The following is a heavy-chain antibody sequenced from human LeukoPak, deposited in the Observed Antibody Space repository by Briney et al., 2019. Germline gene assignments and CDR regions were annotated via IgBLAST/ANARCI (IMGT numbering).Heavy chain of an antibody. CDR2: IYPGDSDT. D-gene: IGHD2-15*01. J-gene: IGHJ2*01. CDR3: ARRVSDQLLLHPGYWYFDL. V-gene: IGHV5-51*01. CDR1: GYSFTSYW. Sequence: GESLKISCKGPGYSFTSYWIGWVRQMPGKGLEWMGIIYPGDSDTRYSPSFQGQVTISADKSISTAYLQWSSLKASDTAMYYCARRVSDQLLLHPGYWYFDLWGRGTLVTVSS.